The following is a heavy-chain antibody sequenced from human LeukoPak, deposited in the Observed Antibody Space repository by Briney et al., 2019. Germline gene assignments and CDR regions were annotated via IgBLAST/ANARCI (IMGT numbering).Heavy chain of an antibody. CDR3: ARPSDWNSGYCSGGSCPPHY. J-gene: IGHJ4*02. CDR1: GYTFQTYW. D-gene: IGHD2-15*01. V-gene: IGHV5-51*01. Sequence: GESLKISCKTSGYTFQTYWIGWVRQLPGKGPEWMGIIYPGDSDTRYSPSFQDQVIFSVDKSITTAYLLWTSLRASDTATYYCARPSDWNSGYCSGGSCPPHYWGQGTLVTVSS. CDR2: IYPGDSDT.